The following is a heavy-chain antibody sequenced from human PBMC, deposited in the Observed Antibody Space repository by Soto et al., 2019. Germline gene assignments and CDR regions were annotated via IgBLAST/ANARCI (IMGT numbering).Heavy chain of an antibody. Sequence: GGSLRLSCAASGFTFSNAWMIWVRQAPGKGLEWVGHIKNKTDSGTTDYAAPVKGRFTISRDDSKNMLYLQMTSLKTEDTAVYYGNTVELYYEFFRGEALSTGYYDIDGWGQGTPVTVSS. D-gene: IGHD3-16*01. CDR1: GFTFSNAW. CDR3: NTVELYYEFFRGEALSTGYYDIDG. V-gene: IGHV3-15*01. CDR2: IKNKTDSGTT. J-gene: IGHJ6*02.